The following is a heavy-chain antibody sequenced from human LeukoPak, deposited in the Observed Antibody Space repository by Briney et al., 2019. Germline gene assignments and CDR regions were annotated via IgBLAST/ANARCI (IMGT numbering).Heavy chain of an antibody. D-gene: IGHD3-9*01. CDR2: ISGSGGST. CDR1: GFTFSSYA. V-gene: IGHV3-23*01. CDR3: EKALALFYYDIGVSFNY. J-gene: IGHJ4*02. Sequence: GGSLRLSCAASGFTFSSYAMSWVRQAPGKGLEWVSAISGSGGSTYYADSVKGRFTISRDNSKNTLYLQMNSLRAEDTAVYYCEKALALFYYDIGVSFNYWGREPLVTVS.